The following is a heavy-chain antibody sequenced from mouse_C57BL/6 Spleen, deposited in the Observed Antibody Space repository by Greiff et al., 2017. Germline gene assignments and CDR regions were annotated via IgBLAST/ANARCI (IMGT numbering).Heavy chain of an antibody. CDR2: IGPGSGST. D-gene: IGHD1-1*01. J-gene: IGHJ2*01. Sequence: LEESGAELVKPGASVKISCKASGYTFTDYYINWVKQRPGQGLEWIGKIGPGSGSTYYNEKFKGKATLTADKSSSTAYMQLSSLTSEDSAVYFCARSPFYYGSSWDYFDYWGQGTTLTVSS. CDR3: ARSPFYYGSSWDYFDY. V-gene: IGHV1-77*01. CDR1: GYTFTDYY.